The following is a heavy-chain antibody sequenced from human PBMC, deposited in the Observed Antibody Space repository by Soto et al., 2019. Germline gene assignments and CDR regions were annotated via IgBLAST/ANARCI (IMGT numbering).Heavy chain of an antibody. CDR1: GGSISNNNYH. J-gene: IGHJ4*02. CDR2: IYYRGNT. Sequence: SETLSLTCSVSGGSISNNNYHWGWIRQPPGKGLEWMGSIYYRGNTYYNPSLRSRITISVDTSRNQFSLALSSVTAADTAVYFCARLRGGCPADFWGQGTLITVSS. CDR3: ARLRGGCPADF. D-gene: IGHD3-16*01. V-gene: IGHV4-39*01.